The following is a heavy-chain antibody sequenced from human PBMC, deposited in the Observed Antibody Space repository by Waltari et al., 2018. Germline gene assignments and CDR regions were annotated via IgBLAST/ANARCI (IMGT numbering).Heavy chain of an antibody. CDR3: ARTPWYSGSYYYFDY. J-gene: IGHJ4*02. V-gene: IGHV5-51*01. CDR1: GYSFTSYW. Sequence: EVQLVQSGAEVKKPGESLKISCKGSGYSFTSYWIGWVRQMPGKGLEWMGVIYPVDSDTGYSPSFQGQVTISADKSISTAYLQWSSLKASDTAMYYCARTPWYSGSYYYFDYWGQGTLVTVSS. D-gene: IGHD1-26*01. CDR2: IYPVDSDT.